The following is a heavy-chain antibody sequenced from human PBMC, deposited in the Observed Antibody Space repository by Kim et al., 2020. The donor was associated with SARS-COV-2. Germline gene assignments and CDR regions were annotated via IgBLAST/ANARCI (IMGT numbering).Heavy chain of an antibody. CDR2: IYTSGRT. Sequence: SETLSLTCTVSGDSLSSDYWSWNRQPAGKGLEWIGRIYTSGRTNYNPSLQSRVTMSVDMSKNQFSLKLSSVTAADTAVYYCASAVGHWGQGTQVTASS. D-gene: IGHD2-15*01. CDR3: ASAVGH. CDR1: GDSLSSDY. V-gene: IGHV4-4*07. J-gene: IGHJ4*02.